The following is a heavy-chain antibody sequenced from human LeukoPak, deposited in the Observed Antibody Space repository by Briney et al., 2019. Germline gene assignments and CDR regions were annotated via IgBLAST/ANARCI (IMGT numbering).Heavy chain of an antibody. J-gene: IGHJ4*02. CDR2: INPNSGGT. D-gene: IGHD3-10*01. V-gene: IGHV1-2*06. CDR3: ERPDYFGSGSYYKQYYFDC. Sequence: ASVKVSCKASGYTFTGYYMHWVRQAPGQGLEWMGRINPNSGGTDYAQKFQGRVTMTRDTSISTAYMELSRLTSDDTAVYYCERPDYFGSGSYYKQYYFDCWGQGTLVTVSS. CDR1: GYTFTGYY.